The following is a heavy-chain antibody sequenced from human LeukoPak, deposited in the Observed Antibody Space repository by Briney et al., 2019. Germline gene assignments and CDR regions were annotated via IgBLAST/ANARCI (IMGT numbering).Heavy chain of an antibody. Sequence: ASVKVSCKASGYTITNNYMHWVRQAPGQGLEWMGVINPSGTGTSYAQKFQGRITMSRDTSMSTVYMELSSLRSEDTAVYYCARGASYGSGPNWFDPWDQGTLVTVSS. V-gene: IGHV1-46*01. J-gene: IGHJ5*02. CDR3: ARGASYGSGPNWFDP. CDR1: GYTITNNY. D-gene: IGHD3-10*01. CDR2: INPSGTGT.